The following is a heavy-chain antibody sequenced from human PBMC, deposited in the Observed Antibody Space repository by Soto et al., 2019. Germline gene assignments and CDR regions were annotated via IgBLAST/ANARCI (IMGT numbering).Heavy chain of an antibody. CDR1: GYTFTSYG. D-gene: IGHD2-2*01. J-gene: IGHJ5*02. V-gene: IGHV1-18*01. Sequence: QVQLVQSGAEVKKPGASVKVSCKASGYTFTSYGISWVRQAPGQGLEWMGWISAYNGNTNYAQKPQGRVTTTTDTTTSTAYMELRSLRSDDTAVYYCAGRDIVVVPGAPGGGFDPWGQGTLVTVSS. CDR3: AGRDIVVVPGAPGGGFDP. CDR2: ISAYNGNT.